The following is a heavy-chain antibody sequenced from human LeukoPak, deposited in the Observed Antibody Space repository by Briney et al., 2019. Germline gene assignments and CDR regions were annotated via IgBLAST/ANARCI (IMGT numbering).Heavy chain of an antibody. Sequence: SETLSLNCAVYGGSFSGYYWSWIRQPPGKGLEWIGEINHSGSANYNPSLKSRVTISVDTSKNQFSLNLSSVTAADTAAYYCARGGVGSSGYYFDYWGQGTLVTVSS. J-gene: IGHJ4*02. CDR3: ARGGVGSSGYYFDY. V-gene: IGHV4-34*01. CDR2: INHSGSA. D-gene: IGHD6-6*01. CDR1: GGSFSGYY.